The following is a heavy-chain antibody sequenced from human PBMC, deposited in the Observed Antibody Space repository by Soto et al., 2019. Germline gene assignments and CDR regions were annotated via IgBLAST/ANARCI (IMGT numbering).Heavy chain of an antibody. Sequence: GGSLRLSCAASGFTFSSYAMSWVRQAPGKGLEWVSAISGSGGRTYYADSVKGRFTISRDNSKNTLYLQMNSLRAEDTAVYYCAKDSHYYDSSGYYEQVGYYYYGMDVWGQGTTVTVSS. D-gene: IGHD3-22*01. CDR3: AKDSHYYDSSGYYEQVGYYYYGMDV. CDR2: ISGSGGRT. V-gene: IGHV3-23*01. CDR1: GFTFSSYA. J-gene: IGHJ6*02.